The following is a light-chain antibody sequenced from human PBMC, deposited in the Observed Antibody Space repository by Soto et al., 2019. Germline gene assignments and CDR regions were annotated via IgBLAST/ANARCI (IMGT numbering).Light chain of an antibody. CDR3: QQYNNWPLT. CDR1: QSVSSN. Sequence: EIVMTQSPSTLSVSPWERSTLSFRASQSVSSNLAWYQQKPGQAPRLLIYGASTRATGIPARFSGSGSGTEFTLTISSLQSEDFAVYYCQQYNNWPLTFGGGTKVDI. J-gene: IGKJ4*01. V-gene: IGKV3-15*01. CDR2: GAS.